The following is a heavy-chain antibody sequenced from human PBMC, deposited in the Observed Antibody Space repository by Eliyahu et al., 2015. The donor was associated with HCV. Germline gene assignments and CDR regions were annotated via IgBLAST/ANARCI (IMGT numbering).Heavy chain of an antibody. CDR2: ISSSGSTI. CDR1: GFTFSDYY. Sequence: QVQLVESGGGLVKPGGSLRLSCAASGFTFSDYYMSWIRQAPGKGLEWVSLIISSSGSTIYYASAKGRFTISRDNAKNSLYLQMNSLRAEDTAVYYCATGGGGPDYYYYMDVWGKGTTVTVSS. V-gene: IGHV3-11*01. CDR3: ATGGGGPDYYYYMDV. D-gene: IGHD3-16*01. J-gene: IGHJ6*03.